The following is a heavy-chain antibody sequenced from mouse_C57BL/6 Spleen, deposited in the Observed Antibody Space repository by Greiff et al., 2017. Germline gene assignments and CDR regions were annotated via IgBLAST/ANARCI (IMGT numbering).Heavy chain of an antibody. CDR3: ARLYYYGYWYFDV. CDR1: GFTFTDYY. Sequence: EVKVVESGGGLVQPGGSLSLSCAASGFTFTDYYMSWVRQPPGKALEWLGFIRNKANGYTTEYSASVKGRFTISRDNSQSILYLQMNALRDDDSATYYCARLYYYGYWYFDVWGTGTTVTVSS. CDR2: IRNKANGYTT. V-gene: IGHV7-3*01. J-gene: IGHJ1*03. D-gene: IGHD1-1*01.